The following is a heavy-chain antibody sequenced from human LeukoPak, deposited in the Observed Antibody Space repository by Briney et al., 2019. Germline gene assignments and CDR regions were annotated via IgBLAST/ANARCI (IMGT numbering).Heavy chain of an antibody. CDR2: IYYSGNT. CDR1: GDSISSSIYY. Sequence: PSETLSLTCTVSGDSISSSIYYWGWIRQPPGRGLEWIGNIYYSGNTYCNPSLKSRVTISLDTSKNQLSLKLNSVTAADTAVYYCARQRSGGYMDVWGKGTTATVSS. J-gene: IGHJ6*03. D-gene: IGHD1-1*01. V-gene: IGHV4-39*07. CDR3: ARQRSGGYMDV.